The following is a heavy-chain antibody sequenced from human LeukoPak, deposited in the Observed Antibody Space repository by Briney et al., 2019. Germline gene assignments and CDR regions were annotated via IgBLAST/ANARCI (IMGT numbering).Heavy chain of an antibody. CDR3: TKGMSSSWTYNYFDC. V-gene: IGHV3-23*01. CDR1: GCTFSSFA. Sequence: GGSLRLSCAASGCTFSSFAMSWVRQAPGKGLEWVSGVSGGGGTTSYADSVKRRFTVSRDNSKNTLYLQMNTPRAEDTAMYYCTKGMSSSWTYNYFDCWGQGTLVTVSS. D-gene: IGHD6-13*01. CDR2: VSGGGGTT. J-gene: IGHJ4*02.